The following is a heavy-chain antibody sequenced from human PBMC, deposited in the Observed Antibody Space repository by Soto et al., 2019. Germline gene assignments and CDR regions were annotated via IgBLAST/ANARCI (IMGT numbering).Heavy chain of an antibody. D-gene: IGHD2-21*02. CDR1: GFNVNSDY. J-gene: IGHJ4*02. CDR2: IYSGETT. V-gene: IGHV3-53*01. CDR3: TRDGRGLGRLSLFEY. Sequence: GGSLRLSCAASGFNVNSDYMNWVRQTPGKGLEWVASIYSGETTYYADSVRGRFTISSDKSKNTLYFQLSSLRIEDTAVYYCTRDGRGLGRLSLFEYWGQGVQVTVSS.